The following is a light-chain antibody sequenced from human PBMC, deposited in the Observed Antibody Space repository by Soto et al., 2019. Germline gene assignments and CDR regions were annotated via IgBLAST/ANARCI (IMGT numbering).Light chain of an antibody. V-gene: IGKV1-33*01. Sequence: DLQMTQSPSSLSASVGARVSITCQASQDIRTSVSWFQQKAGRAPKLLIYGASNLETGVPSRFRGSGSGRDFTFTISSLQPEDIATYYCQHYDNLPPFTFGPGTKVDIK. CDR2: GAS. J-gene: IGKJ3*01. CDR3: QHYDNLPPFT. CDR1: QDIRTS.